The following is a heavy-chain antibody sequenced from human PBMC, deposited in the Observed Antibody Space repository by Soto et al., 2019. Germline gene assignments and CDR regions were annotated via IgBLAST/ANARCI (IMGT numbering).Heavy chain of an antibody. D-gene: IGHD4-17*01. CDR3: ATSPPGDNDAFDV. CDR2: ISYFGDT. CDR1: GKSIRSAGYY. J-gene: IGHJ3*01. Sequence: QVQLQETGPGLVKPSQTLSLTCGVSGKSIRSAGYYWTWIRQRPGKGLEWIGHISYFGDTHYSPSLTSRVTISLDPSKNQFSLELTSVKAADTAVYYCATSPPGDNDAFDVWCQGTLVSVSS. V-gene: IGHV4-31*11.